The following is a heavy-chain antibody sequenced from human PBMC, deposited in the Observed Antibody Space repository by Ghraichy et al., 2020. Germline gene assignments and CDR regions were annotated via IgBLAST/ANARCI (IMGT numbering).Heavy chain of an antibody. CDR2: ISGSGGST. CDR3: AKDQSVATISDFDY. CDR1: GFTFSSYA. J-gene: IGHJ4*02. V-gene: IGHV3-23*01. D-gene: IGHD5-12*01. Sequence: GESLNISCAASGFTFSSYAMSWVRQAPGKGLEWVSAISGSGGSTYYADSVKGRFTISRDNSKNTLYLQMNSLRAEDTAVYYCAKDQSVATISDFDYWGQGTLVTVSS.